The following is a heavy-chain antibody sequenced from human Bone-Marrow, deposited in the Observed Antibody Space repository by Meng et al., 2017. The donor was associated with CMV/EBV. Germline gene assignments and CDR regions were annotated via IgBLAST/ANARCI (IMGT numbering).Heavy chain of an antibody. CDR2: INSDGSEK. Sequence: GESLKISCAASGINFGTYWMSWVRQAPGKGLEFVVNINSDGSEKYYVDSVKGRFTVSRDNAKNSLFLQMNSLGVDDTAVYYCAAGDFFDDWGQGTLVTVSS. CDR3: AAGDFFDD. V-gene: IGHV3-7*01. CDR1: GINFGTYW. J-gene: IGHJ4*02. D-gene: IGHD3-10*01.